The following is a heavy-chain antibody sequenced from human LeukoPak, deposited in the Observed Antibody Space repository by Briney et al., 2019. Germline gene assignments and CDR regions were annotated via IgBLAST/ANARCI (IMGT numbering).Heavy chain of an antibody. D-gene: IGHD5-24*01. V-gene: IGHV3-74*01. CDR1: GFTFSSYW. CDR3: ARRWMATSPYYYYMDV. J-gene: IGHJ6*03. Sequence: GGSLRLSCAASGFTFSSYWMHWVRQAPGKGLVWVSRINSDGSSTSYADSVKGRFTISRDNAKDTLYLQMNSLRAEDTAVYYCARRWMATSPYYYYMDVWGKGTTVTVSS. CDR2: INSDGSST.